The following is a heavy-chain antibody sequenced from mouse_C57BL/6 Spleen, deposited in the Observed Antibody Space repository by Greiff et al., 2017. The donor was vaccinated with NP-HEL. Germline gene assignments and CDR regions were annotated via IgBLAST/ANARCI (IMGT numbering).Heavy chain of an antibody. V-gene: IGHV3-6*01. CDR1: GYSITSGYY. CDR3: ARGGFIDYGSSYVDFDV. CDR2: ISYDGSN. D-gene: IGHD1-1*01. J-gene: IGHJ1*03. Sequence: EVQLVESGPGLVKPSQSLSLTCSVTGYSITSGYYWNWIRQFPGNKLEWMGYISYDGSNNYNPSLKNRISITRDTSKNQFFLKLNSVTTEDTATYYCARGGFIDYGSSYVDFDVWGTGTTVTVSS.